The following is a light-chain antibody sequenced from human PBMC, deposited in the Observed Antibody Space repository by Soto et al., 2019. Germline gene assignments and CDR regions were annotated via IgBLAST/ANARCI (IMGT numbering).Light chain of an antibody. CDR2: TNN. CDR3: AAWDDSAFGVV. J-gene: IGLJ2*01. CDR1: SSNIGSHI. V-gene: IGLV1-44*01. Sequence: QSVLTQPPSASGAPGQRVTISCSGSSSNIGSHIVNWYQQVPGTAPKLLIYTNNQRPSGVPDRFSGSKSGTPASLAISGLQSEDEADYYCAAWDDSAFGVVFGGGTKVTVL.